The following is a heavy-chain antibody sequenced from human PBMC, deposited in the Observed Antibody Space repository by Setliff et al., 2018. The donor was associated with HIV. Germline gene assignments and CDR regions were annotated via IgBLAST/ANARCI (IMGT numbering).Heavy chain of an antibody. D-gene: IGHD3-9*01. J-gene: IGHJ4*02. CDR3: AIRRNFDWLMTSGPFDY. V-gene: IGHV4-31*09. CDR2: VFYSGAT. Sequence: PSETLSLTCTVSGGSIRNAGHCWSWIRQRPGRGLEWIGYVFYSGATKYNPSLKRRVAISVEKYKNQFSLSLQSVTAADAAVYYCAIRRNFDWLMTSGPFDYWGQGSLVTVSS. CDR1: GGSIRNAGHC.